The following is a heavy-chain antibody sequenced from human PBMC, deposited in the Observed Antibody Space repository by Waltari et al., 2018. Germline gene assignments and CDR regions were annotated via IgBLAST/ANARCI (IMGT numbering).Heavy chain of an antibody. CDR1: GYTFMTYF. V-gene: IGHV1-69-2*01. J-gene: IGHJ4*02. Sequence: EVELVHSGAEVKKPGATVQISCKASGYTFMTYFMHWVQQAPGKGLEWMGRIDPEDGETVYSEKFQGRFTITADTSTDTAYMELSSLTSGDTAVYYCAPLPGGSGQTFDYWGQGTLVTVSS. CDR2: IDPEDGET. CDR3: APLPGGSGQTFDY. D-gene: IGHD3-10*01.